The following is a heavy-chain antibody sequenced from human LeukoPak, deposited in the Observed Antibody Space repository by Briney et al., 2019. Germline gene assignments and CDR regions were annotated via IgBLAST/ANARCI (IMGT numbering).Heavy chain of an antibody. J-gene: IGHJ5*02. CDR1: GYTFTGYY. Sequence: GASVKVSCKASGYTFTGYYMHWVRQAPGQGREWMGWINPNSGGTNYAQKFQGRVTMTRDTSISTAYMELSRLRSDDTAVYYCARGXXGGXXLNWFDPWGQGTLVTV. V-gene: IGHV1-2*02. D-gene: IGHD2-21*01. CDR3: ARGXXGGXXLNWFDP. CDR2: INPNSGGT.